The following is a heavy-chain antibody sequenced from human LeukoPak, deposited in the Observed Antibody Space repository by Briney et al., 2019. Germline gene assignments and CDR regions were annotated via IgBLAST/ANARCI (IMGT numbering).Heavy chain of an antibody. CDR1: GFTFSGFG. V-gene: IGHV3-48*02. J-gene: IGHJ6*02. Sequence: GASLRLSCATSGFTFSGFGMHWVRQAPGQGLDWVSYISYSGGDIYYADSLEGRFTISRDSAKSSLYLQMNSLRDEDTAVYYCARVERGLYSMDVWGQGTTVTVSS. CDR2: ISYSGGDI. D-gene: IGHD3-10*01. CDR3: ARVERGLYSMDV.